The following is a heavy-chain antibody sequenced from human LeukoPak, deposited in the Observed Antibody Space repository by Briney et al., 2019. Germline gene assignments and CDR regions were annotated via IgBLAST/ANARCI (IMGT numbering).Heavy chain of an antibody. D-gene: IGHD3-10*01. J-gene: IGHJ4*02. CDR1: GFTFSSYS. V-gene: IGHV3-21*01. CDR3: ARDRKGFGEFLPFY. CDR2: ISSSSSYI. Sequence: NPGGSLRLSCAAAGFTFSSYSMNWVRQAPGKGLEWVSSISSSSSYIYYADSVKGRFTISRDNAKNSLYLQMNSLRAEDTAVYYCARDRKGFGEFLPFYWGQGTLVTVSS.